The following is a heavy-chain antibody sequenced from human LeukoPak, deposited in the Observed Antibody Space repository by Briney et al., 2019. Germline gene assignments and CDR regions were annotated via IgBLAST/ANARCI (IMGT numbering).Heavy chain of an antibody. D-gene: IGHD5-24*01. Sequence: ASVKVSCKASGGTFSSYAISWVRQAPGQGLEWMGGIIPIFGTANYAQKFQGRVTITADESTSTAYMELSSLRSEDTAVYYCARDAERWLQGGYYYYGMDVWGQGTTVTVSS. CDR1: GGTFSSYA. CDR3: ARDAERWLQGGYYYYGMDV. CDR2: IIPIFGTA. J-gene: IGHJ6*02. V-gene: IGHV1-69*01.